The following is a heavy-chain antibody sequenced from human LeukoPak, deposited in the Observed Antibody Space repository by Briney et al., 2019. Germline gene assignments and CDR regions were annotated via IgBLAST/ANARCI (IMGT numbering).Heavy chain of an antibody. D-gene: IGHD5-24*01. CDR3: ARCRAGSKAGDL. Sequence: PSETLSLTCPVHAGSCDHYYCSFIRQPPGKGLEWIGESHPHGIFYYNASLVSRVTISIDTSKTQFSLRLTSVTAADPGFYYCARCRAGSKAGDLWGQGSLVTVSS. J-gene: IGHJ5*02. CDR2: SHPHGIF. V-gene: IGHV4-34*01. CDR1: AGSCDHYY.